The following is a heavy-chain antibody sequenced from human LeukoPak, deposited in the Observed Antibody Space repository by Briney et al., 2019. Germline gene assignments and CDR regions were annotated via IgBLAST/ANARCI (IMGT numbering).Heavy chain of an antibody. V-gene: IGHV1-24*01. CDR2: FDPEDGET. Sequence: ASVKVSCKVSGYTLTELSMHWVRQAPGKGLEWMGGFDPEDGETIYAQKFQGRVTMTEDTSTDTAYMELSSLRSEDTAVYYCASRLYDSSGQYYFDYWGQGTLVTVSS. CDR3: ASRLYDSSGQYYFDY. J-gene: IGHJ4*02. CDR1: GYTLTELS. D-gene: IGHD3-22*01.